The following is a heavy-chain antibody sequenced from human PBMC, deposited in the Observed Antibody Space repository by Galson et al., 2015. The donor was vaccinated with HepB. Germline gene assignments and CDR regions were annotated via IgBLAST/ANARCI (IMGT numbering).Heavy chain of an antibody. CDR1: GFTFSSYA. V-gene: IGHV3-23*01. CDR3: AKREGSHYSSSGNAFLDY. Sequence: SLRLSCAASGFTFSSYAMNWVRQAPGKGLEWVSGLSGGGLSTYYADSVKGRFTISRDNSKNTLYLQINSLRAEDTAIYYCAKREGSHYSSSGNAFLDYWGQGVLVTVSS. CDR2: LSGGGLST. D-gene: IGHD3-10*01. J-gene: IGHJ4*02.